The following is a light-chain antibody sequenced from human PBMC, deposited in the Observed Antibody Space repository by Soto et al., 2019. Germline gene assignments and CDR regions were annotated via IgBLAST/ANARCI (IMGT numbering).Light chain of an antibody. CDR2: ANS. CDR1: SSNIGAGYD. V-gene: IGLV1-40*01. J-gene: IGLJ1*01. CDR3: QSFEV. Sequence: QSVLTQPPSVSWAPGRRVTLSLPGSSSNIGAGYDVHWYQQLPGTAPKLLIYANSNRPSGVPDRFSGSKSGTSASLAITGLQAEDEADYYCQSFEVFGTGTKVTVL.